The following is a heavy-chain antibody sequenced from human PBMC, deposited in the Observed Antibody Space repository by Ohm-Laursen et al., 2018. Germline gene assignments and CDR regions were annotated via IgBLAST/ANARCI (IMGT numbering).Heavy chain of an antibody. CDR2: IKSTDDTR. Sequence: ASVKVSCKASGYSFNSNHMQWLRQAPGQGLEWMGIIKSTDDTRTYAQKFQGRVTMTKDRSTSTVYMELSSLRSDDTAVYYCARDWSNDYCHFDLWGRGTLVSVST. CDR1: GYSFNSNH. D-gene: IGHD3-16*01. J-gene: IGHJ2*01. V-gene: IGHV1-46*02. CDR3: ARDWSNDYCHFDL.